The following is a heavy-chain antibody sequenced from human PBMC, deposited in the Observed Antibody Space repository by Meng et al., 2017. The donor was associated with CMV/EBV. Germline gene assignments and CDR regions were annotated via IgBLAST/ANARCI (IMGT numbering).Heavy chain of an antibody. D-gene: IGHD2-21*01. Sequence: NVSCQGSGYSFTSYWIGWVRQTPGKGLEWMGVIYPGDSDTRYSPSFQGQVTISADKSISTAYLQWSSLKASDTAMYYCARSPTFTYCGGDCYLAYFDYWGQGTLVTVSS. CDR1: GYSFTSYW. V-gene: IGHV5-51*01. CDR3: ARSPTFTYCGGDCYLAYFDY. CDR2: IYPGDSDT. J-gene: IGHJ4*02.